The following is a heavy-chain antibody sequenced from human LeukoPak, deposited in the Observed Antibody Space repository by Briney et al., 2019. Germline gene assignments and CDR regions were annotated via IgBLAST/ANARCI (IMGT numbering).Heavy chain of an antibody. D-gene: IGHD3-22*01. CDR1: GGSISSYY. V-gene: IGHV4-59*01. CDR2: IYYSGST. J-gene: IGHJ6*02. Sequence: PSETLSLTCTVSGGSISSYYWSWIRQPPGKGLEWIGYIYYSGSTNYNPSLKSRVTISVDTSKNQFSLKLSSVTAADTAVYYCARDRWGHNYYDSSGRYGMDVWGQGTTVTVSS. CDR3: ARDRWGHNYYDSSGRYGMDV.